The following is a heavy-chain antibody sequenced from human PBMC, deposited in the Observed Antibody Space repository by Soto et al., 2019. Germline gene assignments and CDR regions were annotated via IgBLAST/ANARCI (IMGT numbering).Heavy chain of an antibody. CDR2: VSYDGSNK. CDR3: AKSLGDPGDF. CDR1: GFAFHNSD. V-gene: IGHV3-30*18. Sequence: QLQLVESGGGVVQPGRSLRLSCVGFGFAFHNSDIHWVRQAPGRGLEWVGLVSYDGSNKFYGDSVKDRFTFSRDNSRSTLYVQMNSMGTDDTAIYYCAKSLGDPGDFWGQGTQVTVSS. J-gene: IGHJ6*01. D-gene: IGHD4-17*01.